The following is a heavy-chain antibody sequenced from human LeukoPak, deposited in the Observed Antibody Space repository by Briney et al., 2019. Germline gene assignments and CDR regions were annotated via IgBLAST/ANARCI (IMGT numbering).Heavy chain of an antibody. CDR2: IIPILGIA. D-gene: IGHD3-10*01. CDR1: GGTFSSYA. V-gene: IGHV1-69*04. Sequence: SVKVSCKASGGTFSSYAISWVRQAPGQGLEWMGRIIPILGIANYAQKFQGRATITADKSTSTAYMELSSLRSEDTAVYYCASGGNDYYYYGMDVWGQGTTVTVSS. J-gene: IGHJ6*02. CDR3: ASGGNDYYYYGMDV.